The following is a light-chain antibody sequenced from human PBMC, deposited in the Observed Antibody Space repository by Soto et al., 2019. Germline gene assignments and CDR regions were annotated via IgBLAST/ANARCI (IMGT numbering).Light chain of an antibody. J-gene: IGKJ1*01. CDR3: QQRYNWPQT. CDR1: QSVSRT. CDR2: DAS. Sequence: EVVLTQSPATLSLSPGERANLSCRTSQSVSRTLAWYQQKSGQAPRLLIYDASNSATGIPPRFSGSGSGTDFTLTISSLEPEDFAVYDCQQRYNWPQTVGQGTKVDIK. V-gene: IGKV3-11*01.